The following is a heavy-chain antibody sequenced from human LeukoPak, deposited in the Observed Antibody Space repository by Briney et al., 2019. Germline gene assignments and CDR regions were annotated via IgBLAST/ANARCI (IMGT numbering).Heavy chain of an antibody. Sequence: PSETLSLTCAVYGGSFSGYYWSWIRHPPGKGLEWIGEINHSGSTNYNPSLKSRVTISVDTSKNQFSLKLSSVTAADTAVYYCARGQEQQPFDYWGQGTLVTVSS. J-gene: IGHJ4*02. V-gene: IGHV4-34*01. D-gene: IGHD6-13*01. CDR2: INHSGST. CDR3: ARGQEQQPFDY. CDR1: GGSFSGYY.